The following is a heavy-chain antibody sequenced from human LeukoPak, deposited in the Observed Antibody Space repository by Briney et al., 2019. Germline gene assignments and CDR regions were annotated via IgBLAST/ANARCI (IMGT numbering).Heavy chain of an antibody. CDR3: AKAESMVRASAVAFDI. J-gene: IGHJ3*02. Sequence: GGSLRLSCAASGFTFSSYSMNWVRQAPGKGLEWVSSISSSSSYIYYADSVKGRFTISRDNAKNSLYLQMNSLRAEDTAVYYCAKAESMVRASAVAFDIWGQGTMVTVSS. V-gene: IGHV3-21*04. D-gene: IGHD3-10*01. CDR2: ISSSSSYI. CDR1: GFTFSSYS.